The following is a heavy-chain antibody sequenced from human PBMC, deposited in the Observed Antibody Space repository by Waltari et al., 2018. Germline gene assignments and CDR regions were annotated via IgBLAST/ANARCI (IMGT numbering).Heavy chain of an antibody. V-gene: IGHV1-8*01. J-gene: IGHJ4*02. CDR3: ARGEGIVTTVTTNY. CDR2: MNPNSGNT. CDR1: GYTFTSYD. Sequence: QVQLVQSGAEVKKPGASVKVSCKASGYTFTSYDLTWVVQATGQGLEWMGWMNPNSGNTGYAQKFQGRVTMTRNTSISTAYMELSSLRSEDTAVYYCARGEGIVTTVTTNYWGQGTLVTVSS. D-gene: IGHD4-17*01.